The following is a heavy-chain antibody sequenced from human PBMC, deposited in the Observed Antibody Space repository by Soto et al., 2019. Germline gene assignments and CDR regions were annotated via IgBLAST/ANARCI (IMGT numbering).Heavy chain of an antibody. CDR1: GGSLRGHY. J-gene: IGHJ4*02. CDR3: ARAAVKLGATLFDS. D-gene: IGHD1-26*01. V-gene: IGHV4-34*01. CDR2: INHSGFT. Sequence: SETLSLTCAVSGGSLRGHYWSWIRQSPEKGLEWIREINHSGFTNYNPTLKSRVTISRDASKNQFSLRLSSMTAADSAVYFCARAAVKLGATLFDSWGQGTLVTVSS.